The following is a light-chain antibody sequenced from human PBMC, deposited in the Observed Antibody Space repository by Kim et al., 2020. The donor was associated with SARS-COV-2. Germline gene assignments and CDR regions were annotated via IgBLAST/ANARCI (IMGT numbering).Light chain of an antibody. V-gene: IGKV1-5*03. Sequence: SAFVGDRITITCRASQNISTWFAWYQQKPGKAPRLLMYKASTLEGGVPSRFSGSGSETEFTLTINSLQPDDFATYYCQQYNSYLYTFGQGTKLEI. CDR2: KAS. CDR1: QNISTW. CDR3: QQYNSYLYT. J-gene: IGKJ2*01.